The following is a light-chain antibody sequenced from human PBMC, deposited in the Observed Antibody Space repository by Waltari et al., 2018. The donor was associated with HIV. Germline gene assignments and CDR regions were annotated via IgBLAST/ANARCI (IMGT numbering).Light chain of an antibody. Sequence: QSALPQPPPASGSPGPPATIPCTGTSSAVGGYTYVPWSQQHPGKAPKLMTYELSTRPPGVPDLFSGAGSGNTASLTVSGLQADDEADYYSSSYTGSDNLVFGGGTKLTVL. CDR2: ELS. V-gene: IGLV2-8*01. CDR3: SSYTGSDNLV. J-gene: IGLJ2*01. CDR1: SSAVGGYTY.